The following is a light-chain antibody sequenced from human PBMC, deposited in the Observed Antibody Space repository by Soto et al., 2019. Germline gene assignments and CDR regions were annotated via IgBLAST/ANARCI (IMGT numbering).Light chain of an antibody. Sequence: QSALTQPASVSGSPGQSITISCTGTSSDVGSYNLVSWYQQHPGKAPKLMIYEVSKRPSGVSNRFSGSKSGNTASLTISGLQAEDEADYYYCSHAGSSLEVFGTGTKLTVL. J-gene: IGLJ1*01. V-gene: IGLV2-23*02. CDR1: SSDVGSYNL. CDR2: EVS. CDR3: CSHAGSSLEV.